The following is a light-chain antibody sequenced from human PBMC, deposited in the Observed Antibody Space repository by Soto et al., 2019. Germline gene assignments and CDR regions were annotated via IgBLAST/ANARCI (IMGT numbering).Light chain of an antibody. V-gene: IGKV1-5*03. CDR1: QTISSW. J-gene: IGKJ1*01. CDR3: QHYNSYSEA. CDR2: KAS. Sequence: DIQMTQYPSTLSGSVGDRVTITCRASQTISSWLAWYQQKPGKAPKLLIYKASTLKSGVPSRFSGSGSGTEFTLTIRSLQPDDFATYYCQHYNSYSEAFGQGTQVELQ.